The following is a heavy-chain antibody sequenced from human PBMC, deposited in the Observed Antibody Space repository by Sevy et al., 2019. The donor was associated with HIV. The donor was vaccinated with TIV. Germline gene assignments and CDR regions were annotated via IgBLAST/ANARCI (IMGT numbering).Heavy chain of an antibody. CDR1: GFTFSDYY. CDR2: IRSSGSTI. V-gene: IGHV3-11*01. CDR3: ARDPTGDLWYFDL. Sequence: GGSLRLSCAASGFTFSDYYMSWIRQAPGKGLEWVSYIRSSGSTIYYADSVKGRFTISRDNAKNSLYLQMNSLRAEDTAVYYCARDPTGDLWYFDLWGRGTLVTVSS. J-gene: IGHJ2*01. D-gene: IGHD7-27*01.